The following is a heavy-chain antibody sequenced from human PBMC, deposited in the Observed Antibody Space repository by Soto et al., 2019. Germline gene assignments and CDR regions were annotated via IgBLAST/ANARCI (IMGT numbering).Heavy chain of an antibody. J-gene: IGHJ6*02. CDR3: ARVIAARPDYGMDV. D-gene: IGHD6-6*01. Sequence: ASVKVSCKTSGYTFTDHGLSWVRQAPGQGLEWLGWVSPYNGNTKYAQKFQGRVTMTTDTSTRTPYMELRSLRPDDTAVYYCARVIAARPDYGMDVWGQGTKVTFSS. CDR1: GYTFTDHG. V-gene: IGHV1-18*01. CDR2: VSPYNGNT.